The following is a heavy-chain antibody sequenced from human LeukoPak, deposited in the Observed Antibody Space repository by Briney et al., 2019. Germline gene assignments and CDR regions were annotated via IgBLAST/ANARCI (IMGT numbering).Heavy chain of an antibody. J-gene: IGHJ4*02. Sequence: PSETLSLTCTVSGGSISSSSYYWGWIRQPPGKGLEWIGTMFYAGDTFYNPSLESRVTISVDTSKNQFSLKLTSVTAADRAVYYCARTDSGRFSYFDYWGQGTLVTVSP. CDR1: GGSISSSSYY. V-gene: IGHV4-39*01. CDR3: ARTDSGRFSYFDY. CDR2: MFYAGDT. D-gene: IGHD5-12*01.